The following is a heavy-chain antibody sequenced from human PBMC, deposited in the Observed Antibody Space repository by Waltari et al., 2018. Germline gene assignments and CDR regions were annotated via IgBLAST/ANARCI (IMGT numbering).Heavy chain of an antibody. J-gene: IGHJ4*02. CDR3: ARDAYDFWSGPH. CDR2: ISSSSSYI. V-gene: IGHV3-21*01. CDR1: GFTFSSYS. Sequence: EVQLVESGGGLAKPGGSLRLTWAASGFTFSSYSMNWVSQAPGKGLEWVSSISSSSSYIYYADSVKGRFTISRDNAKNSLYLQMNSLRAEDTAVYYCARDAYDFWSGPHWGQGTLVTVSS. D-gene: IGHD3-3*01.